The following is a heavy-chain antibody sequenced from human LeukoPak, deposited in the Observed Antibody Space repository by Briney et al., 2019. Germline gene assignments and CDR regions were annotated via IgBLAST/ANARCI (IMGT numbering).Heavy chain of an antibody. CDR1: GGSISSYY. V-gene: IGHV4-4*07. J-gene: IGHJ5*02. D-gene: IGHD3-10*01. Sequence: PSETLSLTCTVSGGSISSYYWSWIRQPAGKGLEWIGRIYTSGSTNYTPSLKSRVTISVDTSKNQFSLKLSSVTAADTAVYYCARRNYYYGSGSYFWFDPWGQGTLVTVSS. CDR2: IYTSGST. CDR3: ARRNYYYGSGSYFWFDP.